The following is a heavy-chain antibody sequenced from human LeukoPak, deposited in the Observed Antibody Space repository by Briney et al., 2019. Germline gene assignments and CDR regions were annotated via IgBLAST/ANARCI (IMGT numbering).Heavy chain of an antibody. CDR3: ARRGRIAAAGYFDY. D-gene: IGHD6-13*01. CDR2: INHSGST. CDR1: GGSFSGYY. J-gene: IGHJ4*02. Sequence: SETLSLTCAVYGGSFSGYYWSWIRQPPGKGLEWIGEINHSGSTNYNPSLKSRVTISVDTSKNQFSLKLSSVTAADTAVYYCARRGRIAAAGYFDYWGQGTLVTVPS. V-gene: IGHV4-34*01.